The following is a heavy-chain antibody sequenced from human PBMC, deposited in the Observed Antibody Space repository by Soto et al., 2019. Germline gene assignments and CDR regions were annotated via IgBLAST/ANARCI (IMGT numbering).Heavy chain of an antibody. Sequence: SETLSLTCAVYGGSFSGYYWTWIRQPPGTGLEWIGEINHSGSTNYNPSLKSRVTISVDTSKNQFSLKLTSVTAADTAVYYCARDKITGFFDYWGQGTLVTAPQ. J-gene: IGHJ4*02. CDR2: INHSGST. V-gene: IGHV4-34*01. D-gene: IGHD2-8*02. CDR1: GGSFSGYY. CDR3: ARDKITGFFDY.